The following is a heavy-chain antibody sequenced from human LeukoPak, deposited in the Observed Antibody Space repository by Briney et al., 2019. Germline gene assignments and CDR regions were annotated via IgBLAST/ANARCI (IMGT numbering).Heavy chain of an antibody. CDR3: ARGWRHYQPGATFDY. Sequence: PGGSLSLSCAASGFTFSRYRMHWVRHVPGQGLVLVSRKYTEGDTTSYADSVKGRFTTSRDNANNIVYLQMNSLRVDDTGVYYCARGWRHYQPGATFDYWGQGTVVTVSS. CDR1: GFTFSRYR. J-gene: IGHJ4*02. CDR2: KYTEGDTT. V-gene: IGHV3-74*01. D-gene: IGHD2-2*01.